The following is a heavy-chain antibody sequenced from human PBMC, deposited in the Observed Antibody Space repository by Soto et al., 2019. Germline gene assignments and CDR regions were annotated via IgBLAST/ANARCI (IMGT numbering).Heavy chain of an antibody. CDR1: GFTFSSNG. J-gene: IGHJ4*02. CDR3: TKGCSSSSNCYIIDY. Sequence: QVQLVESGGGVVQPGRSLRLSCAASGFTFSSNGMHWVRQAPGKGLEWVAVMSNDGSHTSYAGSAKGRFTISRDNSKNTLYLQMNSLRAEDSGIYDCTKGCSSSSNCYIIDYWGQGALVTVSS. D-gene: IGHD2-15*01. CDR2: MSNDGSHT. V-gene: IGHV3-30*18.